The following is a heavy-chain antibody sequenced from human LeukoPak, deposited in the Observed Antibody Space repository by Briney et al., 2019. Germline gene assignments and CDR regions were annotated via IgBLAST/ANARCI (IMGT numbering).Heavy chain of an antibody. Sequence: PSETLSLTCTVSGGSISSYYWSWIRQPPGKGLEWIGYIYYSGSTNYNPSLKSRVTISVDTSKNQFSLKLSSVTPADPAVYYCAREGTYGSGSYYNVDYYYYYYMDVWGKGTTVTVSS. V-gene: IGHV4-59*01. CDR2: IYYSGST. CDR3: AREGTYGSGSYYNVDYYYYYYMDV. J-gene: IGHJ6*03. CDR1: GGSISSYY. D-gene: IGHD3-10*01.